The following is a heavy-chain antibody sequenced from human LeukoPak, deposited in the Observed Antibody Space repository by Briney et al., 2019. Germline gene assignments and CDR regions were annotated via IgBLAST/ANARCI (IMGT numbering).Heavy chain of an antibody. CDR2: IWDDGNNK. CDR1: GFSFSNHG. Sequence: GGSLRLSCAASGFSFSNHGMHWVRQAPGKRLERVAVIWDDGNNKRYANSVKGRFTISRDSSKNTLFLQMNTLRAEDTAIYYCAKDRTVGASYWYFDLWGRGTLVTVSS. CDR3: AKDRTVGASYWYFDL. V-gene: IGHV3-33*06. J-gene: IGHJ2*01. D-gene: IGHD1-26*01.